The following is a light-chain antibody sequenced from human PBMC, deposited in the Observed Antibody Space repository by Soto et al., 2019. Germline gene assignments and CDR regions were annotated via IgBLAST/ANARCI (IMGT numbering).Light chain of an antibody. J-gene: IGKJ3*01. CDR3: RQYDNL. Sequence: IQIIQSPSSLSASIGDRVAITCQATQDINNFLNWYQQKPGKAPKLLIYDASNLETGVPSRFSGSGSGTHFTFTISSLQPEDFAPYYCRQYDNLFGPGTKVDIK. V-gene: IGKV1-33*01. CDR2: DAS. CDR1: QDINNF.